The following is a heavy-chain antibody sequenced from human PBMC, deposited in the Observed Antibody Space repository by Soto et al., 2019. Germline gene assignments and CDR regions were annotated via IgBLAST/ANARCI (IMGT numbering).Heavy chain of an antibody. CDR1: GDSISSSSNY. J-gene: IGHJ4*02. D-gene: IGHD2-21*02. CDR2: IYYSGNT. Sequence: SETLSLTCTVSGDSISSSSNYWGWIRQPPGKGLEWVGRIYYSGNTYYNPSLKSQVTISVDTSKNQFSLKLNSVTAADTAVYYCARQADCGGDCYYYFDYWGQGTLVTVSS. CDR3: ARQADCGGDCYYYFDY. V-gene: IGHV4-39*01.